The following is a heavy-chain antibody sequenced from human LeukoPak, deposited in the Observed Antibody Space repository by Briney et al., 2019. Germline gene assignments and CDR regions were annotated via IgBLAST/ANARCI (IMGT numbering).Heavy chain of an antibody. CDR2: IIPIFGTA. D-gene: IGHD6-6*01. J-gene: IGHJ3*02. CDR3: ARGFRAARLRGEAFDI. V-gene: IGHV1-69*05. Sequence: GASVKVSYKASGGTFSSYAISWVRQAPGQGLEWMRGIIPIFGTANYAQKFQGRVTITTDESTSTAYMELSSLRSEDTAVYYCARGFRAARLRGEAFDIWGQGTMVTVSS. CDR1: GGTFSSYA.